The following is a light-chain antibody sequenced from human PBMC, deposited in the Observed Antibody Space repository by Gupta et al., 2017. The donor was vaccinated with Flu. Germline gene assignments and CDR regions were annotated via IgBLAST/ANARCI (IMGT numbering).Light chain of an antibody. CDR1: SSDVGGYNY. CDR3: SSYAGSNNWV. V-gene: IGLV2-8*03. CDR2: EVS. J-gene: IGLJ3*02. Sequence: SVTISCTGTSSDVGGYNYVSWYQQYPGKAPKLMIHEVSKRPSGVPDRFFGSKSGNTASLTVSGLQAEDEAYYYCSSYAGSNNWVFGGGTKLTVL.